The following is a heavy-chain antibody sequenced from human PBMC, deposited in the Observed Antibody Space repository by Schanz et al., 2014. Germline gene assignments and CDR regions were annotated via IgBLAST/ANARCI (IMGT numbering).Heavy chain of an antibody. V-gene: IGHV3-30*19. J-gene: IGHJ6*02. D-gene: IGHD6-13*01. Sequence: QVQLVESGGGVAQPGGSLRLSCAASGFSFSSYGMHWVRQVPGKGLEWVAVISYDGSHKDYADSVKGRFTISRDNSKNTLYLQMNSLRAEDTAVYYCARDRQQLVGRIGYYYGMDVWGQGTTVTVSS. CDR1: GFSFSSYG. CDR2: ISYDGSHK. CDR3: ARDRQQLVGRIGYYYGMDV.